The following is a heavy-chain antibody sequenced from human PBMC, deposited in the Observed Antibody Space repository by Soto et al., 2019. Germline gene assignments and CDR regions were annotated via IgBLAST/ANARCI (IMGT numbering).Heavy chain of an antibody. V-gene: IGHV4-61*01. J-gene: IGHJ4*02. CDR2: IYYDGTT. D-gene: IGHD1-26*01. CDR1: GTSVSSNSNH. CDR3: ARRVGATPPRD. Sequence: QVQLQESGPGLVKPSETLSLSCTVSGTSVSSNSNHWSWVRQPPGKGLEWIGYIYYDGTTNYNPSLKNRVTISLDTSKNQFSPKVTSVTAVDTAVYYCARRVGATPPRDWGQGTLVAVSS.